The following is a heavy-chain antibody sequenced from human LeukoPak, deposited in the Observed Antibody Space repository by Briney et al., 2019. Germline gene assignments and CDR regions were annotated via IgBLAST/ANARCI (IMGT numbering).Heavy chain of an antibody. CDR2: IYYSGST. CDR3: ARVWELSDAFDI. V-gene: IGHV4-39*07. J-gene: IGHJ3*02. Sequence: SETLSLTCTVSGGSISSSSYYWGWVRQPPGKGLEWIGSIYYSGSTPYNPSLKSRVTISVDTSKNQFSLKLSSVTAADAAVYYCARVWELSDAFDIWGQGTMVTVSS. CDR1: GGSISSSSYY. D-gene: IGHD1-26*01.